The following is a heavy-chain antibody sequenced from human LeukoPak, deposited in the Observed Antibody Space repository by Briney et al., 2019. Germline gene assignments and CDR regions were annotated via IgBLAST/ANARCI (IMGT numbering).Heavy chain of an antibody. Sequence: GSLRLSCAASGFTFSSYAMSWVRQAPGKGLEWVSAISGSGGSTYYADSVKGRFTISRDNSKNTLYLQMNSLRAEDTAVYYCAKGCDRGYSYGCFDYWGQGTLVTVSS. D-gene: IGHD5-18*01. V-gene: IGHV3-23*01. CDR1: GFTFSSYA. J-gene: IGHJ4*02. CDR3: AKGCDRGYSYGCFDY. CDR2: ISGSGGST.